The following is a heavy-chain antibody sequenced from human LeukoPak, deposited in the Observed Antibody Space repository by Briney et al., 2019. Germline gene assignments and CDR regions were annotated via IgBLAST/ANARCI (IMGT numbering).Heavy chain of an antibody. CDR2: ISSSGSTT. Sequence: QSGGSLRLSCAASGFTFSSYEMNWVRQAPGKGLEWVSYISSSGSTTYYADSVKGRFTVSRDNAKNSLYLQMNSLRAEDTAVYYCARAEEYSSSSFDYWGQGTLVTVSS. D-gene: IGHD6-6*01. J-gene: IGHJ4*02. CDR1: GFTFSSYE. CDR3: ARAEEYSSSSFDY. V-gene: IGHV3-48*03.